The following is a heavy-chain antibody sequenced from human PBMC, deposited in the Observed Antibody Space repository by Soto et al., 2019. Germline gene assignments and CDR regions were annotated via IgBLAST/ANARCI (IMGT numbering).Heavy chain of an antibody. Sequence: LRLSCAASGFTFSSYAMSWVRQAPGKGLEWVSAINGSGGSTYYADSVKGRFTISRDNSKNTLYLQMNSLRAEDTAVFYCAKRLYDSSGYLAMGAFDYWGQGTLVTVSS. CDR1: GFTFSSYA. CDR3: AKRLYDSSGYLAMGAFDY. D-gene: IGHD3-22*01. J-gene: IGHJ4*02. CDR2: INGSGGST. V-gene: IGHV3-23*01.